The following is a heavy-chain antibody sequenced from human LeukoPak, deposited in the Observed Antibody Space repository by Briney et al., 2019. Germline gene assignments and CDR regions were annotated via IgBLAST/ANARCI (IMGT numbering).Heavy chain of an antibody. CDR2: ISSNGGST. V-gene: IGHV3-64*01. Sequence: GGSLRLSCAASGFTFSSYGMHWVRQAPGKGLEYVSAISSNGGSTYYANSVKGRFTISRDNSKNTLYLQMGSLRAEDMAVYYCAREGEQSTNDYWGQGTLVTVSS. CDR1: GFTFSSYG. J-gene: IGHJ4*02. CDR3: AREGEQSTNDY. D-gene: IGHD1-26*01.